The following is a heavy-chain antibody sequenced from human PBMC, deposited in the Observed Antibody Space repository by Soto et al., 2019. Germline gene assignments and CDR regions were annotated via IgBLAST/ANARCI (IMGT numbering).Heavy chain of an antibody. CDR2: INHSGST. D-gene: IGHD3-3*01. CDR3: ARGLITIFGVVIKTPGFVFDP. Sequence: SETLSLTCAVYGGSFSGYYWSWIRQPPGKGLEWIGEINHSGSTNYNPSLKSRVAISVDTSKNQFSLKLSSVTAADTAVYYCARGLITIFGVVIKTPGFVFDPWGQGTLVTVSS. V-gene: IGHV4-34*01. CDR1: GGSFSGYY. J-gene: IGHJ5*02.